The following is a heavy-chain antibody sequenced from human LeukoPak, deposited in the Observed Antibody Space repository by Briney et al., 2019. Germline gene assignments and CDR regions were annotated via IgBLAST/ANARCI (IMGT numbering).Heavy chain of an antibody. CDR2: ISGSGGST. V-gene: IGHV3-23*01. J-gene: IGHJ4*02. CDR3: AKDPRTRVTGSYYVGDY. CDR1: VFTFSSYA. D-gene: IGHD1-26*01. Sequence: GGSLRLSCAASVFTFSSYAMSWVRQAPGKGLEWVSAISGSGGSTYYADSVKGRFTISRDNSKNTLYLQMNSLRAEDTAVYYCAKDPRTRVTGSYYVGDYWGQGTLVTVSS.